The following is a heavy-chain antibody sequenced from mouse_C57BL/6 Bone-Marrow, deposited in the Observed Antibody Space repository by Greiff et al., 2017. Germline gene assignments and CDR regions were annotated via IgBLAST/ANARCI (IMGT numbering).Heavy chain of an antibody. CDR1: GYTFTSYW. Sequence: QVQLQQPGAELVKPGASVKLSCKASGYTFTSYWMQWVKQRPGQGLEWIGEIDPSDGYTNYNQKFKGKATLTVDTSSSTAYMPLSSLTAEDSAVYYCARMNAPGFAYWGQGTLVTVSA. V-gene: IGHV1-50*01. J-gene: IGHJ3*01. CDR3: ARMNAPGFAY. CDR2: IDPSDGYT.